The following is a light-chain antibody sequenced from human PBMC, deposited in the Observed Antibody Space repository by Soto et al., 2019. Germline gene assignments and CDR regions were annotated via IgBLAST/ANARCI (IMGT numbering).Light chain of an antibody. Sequence: QSALTQPASVSGSPGQSITISCTGTSSDVGGYNYVSWYQHHPGKAPKLMIYDVSNRPSGVSNRFSGSKSGNTASLTISGRQAEEEADYYCSSYTTSSTLYVVFGGGTKLTVL. V-gene: IGLV2-14*03. J-gene: IGLJ2*01. CDR1: SSDVGGYNY. CDR2: DVS. CDR3: SSYTTSSTLYVV.